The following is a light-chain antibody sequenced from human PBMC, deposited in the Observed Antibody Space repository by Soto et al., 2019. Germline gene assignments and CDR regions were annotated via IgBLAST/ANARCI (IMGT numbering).Light chain of an antibody. CDR2: EVT. CDR3: SSYTSRSTLV. CDR1: SSDVGGYNY. V-gene: IGLV2-14*01. J-gene: IGLJ1*01. Sequence: QSALTQPPSASGSPGQSVTISCTGTSSDVGGYNYVSWYQQHPDKAPKLMIYEVTNRPSGVSNRFSGSKSGNTASLTISGLQAEDEADYYCSSYTSRSTLVFGTGTKVTVL.